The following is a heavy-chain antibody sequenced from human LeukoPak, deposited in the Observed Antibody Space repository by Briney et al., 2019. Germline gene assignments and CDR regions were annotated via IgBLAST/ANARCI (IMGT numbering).Heavy chain of an antibody. J-gene: IGHJ6*04. CDR3: ARDKYQLLSYYYGMDV. CDR2: IYYSGST. D-gene: IGHD2-2*01. V-gene: IGHV4-30-4*01. Sequence: SQTLSLTCTVSGGSISSGDYYWSWIRQPPGKGLEWIGYIYYSGSTYYNPSLKSRVTISVDTSKNQFSLKLSSVTAADTAVYYCARDKYQLLSYYYGMDVWGKGTTVTASP. CDR1: GGSISSGDYY.